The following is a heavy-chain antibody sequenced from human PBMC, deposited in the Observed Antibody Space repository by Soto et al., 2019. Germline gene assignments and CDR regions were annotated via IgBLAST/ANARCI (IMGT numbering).Heavy chain of an antibody. V-gene: IGHV4-4*02. CDR2: IHQSGSA. CDR3: ASADFSTTVTTFH. Sequence: SETLSLTCAVSGGSISSNKGWSCIRQPPGKGLEWIGEIHQSGSAHYNPCRKSRVSISVDKSKKQFSLDRGSVTATDTAVYYCASADFSTTVTTFHLGPGVLVTVSS. CDR1: GGSISSNKG. J-gene: IGHJ4*02. D-gene: IGHD4-17*01.